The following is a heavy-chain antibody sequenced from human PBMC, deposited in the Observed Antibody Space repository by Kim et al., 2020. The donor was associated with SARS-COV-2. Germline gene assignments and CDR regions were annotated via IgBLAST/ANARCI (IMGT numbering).Heavy chain of an antibody. CDR2: ISYDGSNK. CDR3: ARDGQQLSLFDY. J-gene: IGHJ4*02. D-gene: IGHD6-13*01. Sequence: GGSLRLSCAASGFTFSSYGMHWVRQAPGKGLEWVAVISYDGSNKYYADSVKGRFTISRDNSKNTLYLQMNSLRAEDTAVYYCARDGQQLSLFDYWGQGTLVTVSS. V-gene: IGHV3-33*05. CDR1: GFTFSSYG.